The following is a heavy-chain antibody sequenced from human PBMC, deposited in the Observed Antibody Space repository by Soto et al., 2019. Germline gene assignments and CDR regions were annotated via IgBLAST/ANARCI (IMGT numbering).Heavy chain of an antibody. CDR3: ARGYSSSPENWFDP. J-gene: IGHJ5*02. Sequence: GASVKVSCKASGYTFTSYAMHWVRQAPGQRLEWMGWINAGNGNTKYSQKFQGRVTITSDTSASTAYMELSSLRSEDTAVYYCARGYSSSPENWFDPWGQGTLVTVSS. D-gene: IGHD6-6*01. V-gene: IGHV1-3*01. CDR1: GYTFTSYA. CDR2: INAGNGNT.